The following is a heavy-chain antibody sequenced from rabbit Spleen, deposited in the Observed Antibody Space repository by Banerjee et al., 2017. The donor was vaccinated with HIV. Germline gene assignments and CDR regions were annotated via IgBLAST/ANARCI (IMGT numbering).Heavy chain of an antibody. CDR2: IAGSSSAFT. Sequence: QSLEESGGGLVQPEGSLTLTCTASGFSFSSDFYMCWVRQAPGKGLEWISCIAGSSSAFTYSATWAQGRFTCSKTSSTTVTLQMTSLTVADTATYFCARDTGSSFSSYGMDLWGPGTLVTVS. D-gene: IGHD8-1*01. V-gene: IGHV1S40*01. CDR3: ARDTGSSFSSYGMDL. J-gene: IGHJ6*01. CDR1: GFSFSSDFY.